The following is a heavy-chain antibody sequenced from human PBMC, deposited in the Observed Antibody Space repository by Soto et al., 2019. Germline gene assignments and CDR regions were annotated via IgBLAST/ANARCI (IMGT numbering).Heavy chain of an antibody. V-gene: IGHV4-30-2*01. CDR1: GDSISSGGYS. Sequence: TLSLTCAVSGDSISSGGYSWSWIRQPPGKGLEWIGYMYHSGSTNYNPSLKSRVTISVDKSKNQFSLNLNSVTAADTAVYYCARGRCSGGNCYPDLDYWGQGALVTVSS. J-gene: IGHJ4*02. D-gene: IGHD2-15*01. CDR2: MYHSGST. CDR3: ARGRCSGGNCYPDLDY.